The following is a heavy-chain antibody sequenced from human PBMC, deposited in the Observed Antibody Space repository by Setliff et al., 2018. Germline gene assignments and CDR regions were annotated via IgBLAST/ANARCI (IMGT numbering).Heavy chain of an antibody. V-gene: IGHV4-59*01. CDR1: GGSFTTYY. Sequence: PSETLSLTCTVSGGSFTTYYWSWIRQSPGKGLEWIGYIYYSGSTNYNPSLKSRVTISGDTSQNYFSRKLTSVTEADTAVYYCAREGYNYGYLFDIWGQGTMVTVSS. CDR3: AREGYNYGYLFDI. D-gene: IGHD5-18*01. J-gene: IGHJ3*02. CDR2: IYYSGST.